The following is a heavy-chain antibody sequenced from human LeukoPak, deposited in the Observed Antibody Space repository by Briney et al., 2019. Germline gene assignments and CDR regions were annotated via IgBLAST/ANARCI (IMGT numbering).Heavy chain of an antibody. CDR2: IYYSGST. D-gene: IGHD1-26*01. CDR1: GGSINSDY. CDR3: ATYIVGATKAAFDI. Sequence: PSETLSLTCTVSGGSINSDYWSWIRQPPGRGLEWIGYIYYSGSTKYNPSLKSRVTISLDTSKNHFSLKLSSVTAAVTAVYYCATYIVGATKAAFDIWGQGTVVSVSS. J-gene: IGHJ3*02. V-gene: IGHV4-59*01.